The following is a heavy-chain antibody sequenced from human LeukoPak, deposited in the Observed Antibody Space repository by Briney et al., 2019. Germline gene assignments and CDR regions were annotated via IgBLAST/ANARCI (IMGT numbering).Heavy chain of an antibody. CDR2: IYYSGST. CDR3: ARDAYYDFWSGLGDL. Sequence: PSETLPLTCTVSGGSVSSGSYYWSWIRQPPGKGLEWIGYIYYSGSTNYNPSLKSRVTISVDTSKNQFSLKLSSVTAADTAVYYCARDAYYDFWSGLGDLWGRGTLVTVSS. CDR1: GGSVSSGSYY. D-gene: IGHD3-3*01. J-gene: IGHJ2*01. V-gene: IGHV4-61*01.